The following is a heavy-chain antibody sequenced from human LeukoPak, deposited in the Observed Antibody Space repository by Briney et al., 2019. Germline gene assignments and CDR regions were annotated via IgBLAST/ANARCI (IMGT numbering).Heavy chain of an antibody. D-gene: IGHD5-24*01. CDR1: GYTFTGYY. J-gene: IGHJ3*02. V-gene: IGHV1-2*06. CDR2: INPNSGGT. Sequence: ASVKVSCKASGYTFTGYYMHWVRQAPGQGLEWMGRINPNSGGTNYAQKFQGRVTMTRDTSISTAYMELSRLRSDDTAVYYCARVWQVEIQAFDIWGQGTMVTVSS. CDR3: ARVWQVEIQAFDI.